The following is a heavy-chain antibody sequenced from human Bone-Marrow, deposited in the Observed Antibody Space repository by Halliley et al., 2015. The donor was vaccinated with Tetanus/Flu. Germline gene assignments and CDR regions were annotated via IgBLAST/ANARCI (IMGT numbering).Heavy chain of an antibody. D-gene: IGHD3-10*01. CDR1: GFTFNHVY. CDR2: VKSKTHGGTT. J-gene: IGHJ4*02. CDR3: ATGFGQYFDY. Sequence: SLRLSCAASGFTFNHVYMSWVRQAPGKGPEWVGHVKSKTHGGTTDYPAPVKGRFTASRDDSKNMVYLQMNSLKTEDTAVYYCATGFGQYFDYWGQGTLVTVSS. V-gene: IGHV3-15*01.